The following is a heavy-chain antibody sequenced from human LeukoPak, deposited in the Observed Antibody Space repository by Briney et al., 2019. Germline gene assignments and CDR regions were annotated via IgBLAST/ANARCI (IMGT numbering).Heavy chain of an antibody. CDR1: GFTFSSYA. V-gene: IGHV3-23*01. CDR3: AKPGRAAAGFPHYYMDV. CDR2: ISGSGGST. Sequence: GGSLRLSCAASGFTFSSYAMSWVRQAPGKGLEWVSAISGSGGSTYYADSVKGRFTISRDNSKNTLYLQMNSLRAEDTAVYYCAKPGRAAAGFPHYYMDVWGKGTTVTVSS. D-gene: IGHD6-13*01. J-gene: IGHJ6*03.